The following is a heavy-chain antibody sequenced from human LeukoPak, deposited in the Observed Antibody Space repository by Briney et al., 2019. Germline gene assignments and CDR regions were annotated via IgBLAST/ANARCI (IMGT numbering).Heavy chain of an antibody. CDR3: TTDLYDTGLFY. CDR2: IKDDGTEE. CDR1: GFPFSSSW. J-gene: IGHJ4*02. D-gene: IGHD5/OR15-5a*01. Sequence: GGSLRLSCAASGFPFSSSWMTWVRQAPGKGLEWVAHIKDDGTEEYYVDSVKGRFTISRDNAKNSLYLQMNSLRAEDTAVYYCTTDLYDTGLFYWGQGTLVTVSS. V-gene: IGHV3-7*05.